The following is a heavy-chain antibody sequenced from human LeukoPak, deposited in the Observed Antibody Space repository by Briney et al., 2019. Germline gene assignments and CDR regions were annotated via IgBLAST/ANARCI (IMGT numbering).Heavy chain of an antibody. D-gene: IGHD4-17*01. V-gene: IGHV1-69*13. Sequence: SVTVSCKASGGTFSSYAITWVRQAPGQGLEWMGGIIPIFGSANYPQKFEGRVTITADESTSTAYMELNSLRSEDTAVYYCARVALTTVTLGSMDVWGKGTTVTISS. J-gene: IGHJ6*03. CDR1: GGTFSSYA. CDR2: IIPIFGSA. CDR3: ARVALTTVTLGSMDV.